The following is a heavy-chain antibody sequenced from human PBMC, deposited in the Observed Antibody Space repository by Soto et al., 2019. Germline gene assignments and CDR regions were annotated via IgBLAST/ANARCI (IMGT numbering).Heavy chain of an antibody. D-gene: IGHD6-19*01. CDR3: PRDLHSSGWSPPLNY. Sequence: QVQLVESGGGVVQPGRSLRLSCAASGFTFSSYAMHWVRQAPGKGLEWVAVISYDGSNKYYADSVKGRFNISRDNSKNTLYLQMNSLRAEDTAVYYCPRDLHSSGWSPPLNYWGQGTLVTVSS. V-gene: IGHV3-30-3*01. CDR2: ISYDGSNK. CDR1: GFTFSSYA. J-gene: IGHJ4*02.